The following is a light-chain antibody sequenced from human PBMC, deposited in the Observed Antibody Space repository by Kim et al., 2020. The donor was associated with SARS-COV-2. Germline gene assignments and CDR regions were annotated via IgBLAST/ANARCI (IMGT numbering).Light chain of an antibody. J-gene: IGLJ2*01. CDR3: CSYAGSSGGVV. CDR2: EGS. CDR1: SSDVGSYNL. V-gene: IGLV2-23*01. Sequence: QSITISCTGTSSDVGSYNLVSWYQQHPGKAPKLMIYEGSKRPSGVSNRFSGSKSGNTASLTISGLQAEDEADYYCCSYAGSSGGVVFGGGTQLTVL.